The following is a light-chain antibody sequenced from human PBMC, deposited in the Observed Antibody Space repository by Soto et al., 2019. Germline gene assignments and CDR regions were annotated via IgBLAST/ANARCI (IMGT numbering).Light chain of an antibody. V-gene: IGLV7-43*01. CDR1: TGAVTSDNF. CDR2: STS. Sequence: QAVVTQEPSLTVSPGGTVTLTCASSTGAVTSDNFPNWFQQEPGQAPRALIYSTSKKHSWTPARFSGSLLGARAALTVSGVQHEDEAQYYCLLYYGGSWVFGGGTKLTVL. J-gene: IGLJ3*02. CDR3: LLYYGGSWV.